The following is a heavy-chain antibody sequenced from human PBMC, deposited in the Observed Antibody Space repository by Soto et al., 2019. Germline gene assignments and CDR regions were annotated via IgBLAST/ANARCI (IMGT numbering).Heavy chain of an antibody. V-gene: IGHV3-30*18. D-gene: IGHD5-12*01. CDR2: ISYDGRNK. J-gene: IGHJ4*02. Sequence: QVQLVESGGGVVQPGRSLRLSCAASGFTFSSYGMHWVRQAPGKGLEWVAFISYDGRNKYSADSVKGRFTISRDNPKNKLYLHMNSLRAEDTAVYSCAKDQAYSGRWGSLDYWGQGTLVTVSS. CDR3: AKDQAYSGRWGSLDY. CDR1: GFTFSSYG.